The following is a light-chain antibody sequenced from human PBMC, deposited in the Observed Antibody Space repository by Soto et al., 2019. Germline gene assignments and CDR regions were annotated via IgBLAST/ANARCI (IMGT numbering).Light chain of an antibody. J-gene: IGLJ3*02. Sequence: QSVLTQPPSASGPPGQRFTISCSGSTSNIGSNSVIWFQQLPGTAPKLLIYSNNQRPSGVPDRFSGSKSGTSASLAISGLQCEDEADYYCAAWYDSLNAGAFGGGTKLTVL. CDR1: TSNIGSNS. V-gene: IGLV1-44*01. CDR3: AAWYDSLNAGA. CDR2: SNN.